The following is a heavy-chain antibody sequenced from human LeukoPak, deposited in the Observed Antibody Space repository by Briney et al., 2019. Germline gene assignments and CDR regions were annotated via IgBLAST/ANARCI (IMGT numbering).Heavy chain of an antibody. CDR3: AKVGGDSDYYYYYMDV. Sequence: GGSLRLSCAASGFTFSSYAMRWVRQAPGKGLKWVSTISGGGGNTNYADSVKGRFTISRDNSKNTLYLQMNSLRAEDTAVYYCAKVGGDSDYYYYYMDVWGKGTTVTVSS. CDR1: GFTFSSYA. J-gene: IGHJ6*03. CDR2: ISGGGGNT. V-gene: IGHV3-23*01. D-gene: IGHD4-17*01.